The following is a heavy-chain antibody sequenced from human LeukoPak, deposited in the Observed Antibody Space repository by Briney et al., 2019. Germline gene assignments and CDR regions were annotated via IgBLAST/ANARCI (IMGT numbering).Heavy chain of an antibody. D-gene: IGHD1-1*01. Sequence: SETLSLTCTVSGGSISSSSYYWGWIRQPPGKGLEWIGSIYYSGSTYYNPSLKSRVTISVDTSKNQFSLKLSSVTAADTAVYYCARGVRYRNWFDPWGQGTLVTVSS. V-gene: IGHV4-39*01. CDR1: GGSISSSSYY. CDR3: ARGVRYRNWFDP. J-gene: IGHJ5*02. CDR2: IYYSGST.